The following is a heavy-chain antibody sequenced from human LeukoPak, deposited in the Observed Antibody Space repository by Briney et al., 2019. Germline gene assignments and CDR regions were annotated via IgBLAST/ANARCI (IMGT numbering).Heavy chain of an antibody. CDR3: ARVLRSGSSWYVPTGY. D-gene: IGHD6-13*01. J-gene: IGHJ4*02. Sequence: ASVKVSCKASGYTFTSYDINWVRQATGQGLEWMGWMNPNSGNTGYAQKFQGRVTMTRNTSISTAYMELSSLRSEDTAVYYCARVLRSGSSWYVPTGYWGQGTLVTVSS. CDR1: GYTFTSYD. V-gene: IGHV1-8*01. CDR2: MNPNSGNT.